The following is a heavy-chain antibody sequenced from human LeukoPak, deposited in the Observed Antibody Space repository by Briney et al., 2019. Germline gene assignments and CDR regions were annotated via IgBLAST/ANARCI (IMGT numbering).Heavy chain of an antibody. CDR3: ARTYDFGRGPPGDAFDN. CDR2: IDARSGIT. V-gene: IGHV3-48*01. J-gene: IGHJ3*02. D-gene: IGHD3-3*01. Sequence: GGSLRLSCASSGFTFTIFGINWVRQAPGKGPEWVSYIDARSGITYYADSVQGRFTISRDNAKESVFLQMNGLRVVDTAVYYCARTYDFGRGPPGDAFDNWGQGTPVTVSS. CDR1: GFTFTIFG.